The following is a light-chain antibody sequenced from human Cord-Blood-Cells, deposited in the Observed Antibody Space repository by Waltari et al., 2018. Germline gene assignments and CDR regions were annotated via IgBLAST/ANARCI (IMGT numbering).Light chain of an antibody. J-gene: IGKJ4*01. V-gene: IGKV1-9*01. CDR1: QGISSY. Sequence: IQLTQSPSSLSASVGDRVTITCRASQGISSYLAWYQQKPGTAPKLLIYAASTLQSGVPSRFSGSVSGTDFARTISILQPEDVATDYCQQLNSYPLTFDGGTKVEIK. CDR2: AAS. CDR3: QQLNSYPLT.